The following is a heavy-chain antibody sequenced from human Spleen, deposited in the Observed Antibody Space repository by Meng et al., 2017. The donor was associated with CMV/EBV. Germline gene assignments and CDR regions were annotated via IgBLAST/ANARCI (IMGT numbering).Heavy chain of an antibody. CDR3: AKELDSGGFYYFDY. J-gene: IGHJ4*02. Sequence: GRSLRLSCAASGFTFDGYTMHWVRQAPGKGLEWVSLITWDGGSTYYADSVKGRFTISRDNSKNSLYLQMNSLRTEDSALYYCAKELDSGGFYYFDYWGQGTLVTVSS. V-gene: IGHV3-43*01. D-gene: IGHD6-19*01. CDR1: GFTFDGYT. CDR2: ITWDGGST.